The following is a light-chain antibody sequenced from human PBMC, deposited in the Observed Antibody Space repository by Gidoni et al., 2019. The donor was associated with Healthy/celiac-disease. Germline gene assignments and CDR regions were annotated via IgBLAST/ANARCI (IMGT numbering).Light chain of an antibody. CDR2: CHS. V-gene: IGLV1-40*01. CDR1: SANIGACYY. J-gene: IGLJ2*01. Sequence: QSVPTQASAVSGAPGQRVTISCTGNSANIGACYYVHWYQQHPGTAPKLLIYCHSKRPSGVPDRFSGSKSGTSASLAITGLQAEDEADYYCQSYDSSLSCSEVFGGGTKLTVL. CDR3: QSYDSSLSCSEV.